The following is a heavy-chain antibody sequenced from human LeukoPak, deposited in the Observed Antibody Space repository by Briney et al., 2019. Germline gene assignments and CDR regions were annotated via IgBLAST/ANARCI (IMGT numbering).Heavy chain of an antibody. Sequence: SETLSLTCAVYGGSFSGYYWSWIRQPPGKGLEWIGEINHSGSTNYNPSLKSRVTISVDTSKNQFSLKLSSVTAADTAVYYCARGHPKSREAYYYYMDVWGKGTTVTVSS. CDR2: INHSGST. CDR1: GGSFSGYY. CDR3: ARGHPKSREAYYYYMDV. D-gene: IGHD1-26*01. J-gene: IGHJ6*03. V-gene: IGHV4-34*01.